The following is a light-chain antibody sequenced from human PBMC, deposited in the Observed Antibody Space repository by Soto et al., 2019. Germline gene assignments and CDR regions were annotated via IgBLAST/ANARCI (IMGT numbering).Light chain of an antibody. V-gene: IGLV2-23*01. J-gene: IGLJ3*02. CDR3: CSYAGTVG. CDR2: EGS. Sequence: QSALTQPASVSGSPGQSITISCTGTSSDVGSYNLVSWYQQHPGKAPKLMIYEGSKRPSGVSNRFSGSKSGNTASLTISGLQAEDEADYYCCSYAGTVGFGGGTNSPS. CDR1: SSDVGSYNL.